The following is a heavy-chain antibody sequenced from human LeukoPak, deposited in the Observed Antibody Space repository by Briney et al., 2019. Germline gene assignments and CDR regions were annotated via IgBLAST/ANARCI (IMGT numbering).Heavy chain of an antibody. J-gene: IGHJ6*02. Sequence: SVKVSCKASGGTFSSYAISWVRQAPGQGFEWMGRIIPILGIANYAQKFQGRVTITADKSTSTAYMELSSLRSEDTAVYYCARGIRYPGDYYYGMDVWGQGTTVTVSS. CDR2: IIPILGIA. CDR1: GGTFSSYA. CDR3: ARGIRYPGDYYYGMDV. D-gene: IGHD3-9*01. V-gene: IGHV1-69*04.